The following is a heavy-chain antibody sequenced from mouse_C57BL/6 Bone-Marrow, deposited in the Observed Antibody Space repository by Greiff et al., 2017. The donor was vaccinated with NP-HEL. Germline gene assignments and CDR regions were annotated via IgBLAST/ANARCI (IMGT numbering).Heavy chain of an antibody. Sequence: VQLQQSGAELAKPGASVKLSCKASGYTFTSYWLHWVKQGPGQGLEWIGYINPCSGYTKYNQKFKDKATLTADKSSSTAYMQLSSLTYEDTAVYYCARSAYYSNPYYAMDYWGQGTSVTVSA. J-gene: IGHJ4*01. CDR1: GYTFTSYW. V-gene: IGHV1-7*01. D-gene: IGHD2-5*01. CDR3: ARSAYYSNPYYAMDY. CDR2: INPCSGYT.